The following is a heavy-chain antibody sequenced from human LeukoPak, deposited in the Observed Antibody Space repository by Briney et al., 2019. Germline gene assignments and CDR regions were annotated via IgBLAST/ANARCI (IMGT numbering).Heavy chain of an antibody. CDR1: GYTLTELS. V-gene: IGHV1-24*01. CDR3: ATVLYGSGSSYFDY. J-gene: IGHJ4*02. Sequence: ASVKVSCKVSGYTLTELSMHWVRQAPGKGLEWMGGFDPEDGGTIYAQKFQGRVTMTEDTSTDTAYMELSSLRSEDTAVYYCATVLYGSGSSYFDYWGQGTLVTVSS. CDR2: FDPEDGGT. D-gene: IGHD3-10*01.